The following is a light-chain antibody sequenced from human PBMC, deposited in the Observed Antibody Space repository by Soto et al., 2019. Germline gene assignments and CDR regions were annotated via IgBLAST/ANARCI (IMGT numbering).Light chain of an antibody. CDR2: GAS. J-gene: IGKJ1*01. V-gene: IGKV3-20*01. CDR1: QSVSSNY. CDR3: QQYRSSPST. Sequence: GTLSLSPGERATLSCRASQSVSSNYITWYQQKPGQAPRRLIFGASSRATGIPDRFSGSGSGTDFTLTISRMATADSALYYCQQYRSSPSTFGQGTKVDI.